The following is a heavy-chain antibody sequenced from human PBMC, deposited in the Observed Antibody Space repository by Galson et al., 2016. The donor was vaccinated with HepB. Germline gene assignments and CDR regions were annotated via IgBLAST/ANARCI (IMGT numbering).Heavy chain of an antibody. Sequence: SLRLSCAASGFTFNTYGIHWVRQAPGKGLEWVSMTWFDGSKEYYADSVKGRFTISRDNSRNTVYLQMNSLRVEDTAVYYCARDGRAGAIGDYWGQGTLVTVSS. CDR2: TWFDGSKE. V-gene: IGHV3-33*01. CDR1: GFTFNTYG. CDR3: ARDGRAGAIGDY. D-gene: IGHD1-26*01. J-gene: IGHJ4*02.